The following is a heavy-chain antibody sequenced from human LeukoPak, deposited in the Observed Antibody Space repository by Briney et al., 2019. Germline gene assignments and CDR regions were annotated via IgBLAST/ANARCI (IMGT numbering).Heavy chain of an antibody. CDR1: GGSISSSSYY. J-gene: IGHJ4*02. D-gene: IGHD4-11*01. CDR3: ARQWTTVTDY. CDR2: IYYSGST. Sequence: PSETLSLTCTVSGGSISSSSYYWGWIRQPPGKGLEWIGSIYYSGSTYYNPSLKSRVTISVDTSKTQFSLKLSSVTAADTAVYYCARQWTTVTDYWGQGTLVTVSS. V-gene: IGHV4-39*01.